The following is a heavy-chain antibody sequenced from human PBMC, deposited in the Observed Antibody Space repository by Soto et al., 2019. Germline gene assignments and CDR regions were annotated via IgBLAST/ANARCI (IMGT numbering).Heavy chain of an antibody. J-gene: IGHJ4*02. D-gene: IGHD3-22*01. V-gene: IGHV4-30-4*01. CDR1: GGSISSGDYY. CDR3: ASFPDPLYYYDSSGYDY. Sequence: SETLSLTCTVSGGSISSGDYYWSWIRQPPGKGLEWIGYIYYSGSTYYNPSLKSRVTISVDTSKNQFSLKLSSVTAADTAVYYCASFPDPLYYYDSSGYDYWGQGTLVTVS. CDR2: IYYSGST.